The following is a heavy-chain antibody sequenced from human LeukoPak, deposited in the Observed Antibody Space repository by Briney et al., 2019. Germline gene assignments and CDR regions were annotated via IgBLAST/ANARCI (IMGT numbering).Heavy chain of an antibody. D-gene: IGHD3-16*01. CDR3: TRERRGSYYAFES. CDR1: GFSVSDYS. CDR2: VMSGRGST. V-gene: IGHV3-11*05. J-gene: IGHJ4*02. Sequence: GGSLRLSCAASGFSVSDYSISWTRQSPGKGPEGISYVMSGRGSTNYADSVKGRFTIPRDNAKNSVALQLDGLRADDTAVYFCTRERRGSYYAFESWGQGTLVTVSS.